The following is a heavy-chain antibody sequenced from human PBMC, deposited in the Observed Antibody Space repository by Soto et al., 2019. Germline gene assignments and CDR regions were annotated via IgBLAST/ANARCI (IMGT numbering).Heavy chain of an antibody. J-gene: IGHJ4*01. D-gene: IGHD2-15*01. V-gene: IGHV3-64*03. CDR3: VKGNQLLRYYFEF. Sequence: GGSLSLSCSVSGFTFSNFAIHWIRQPPRKGLEYVSGSTSDGDRTLHADSVKDRFTISRDNYKNTLCVQMSSLRVEDTAIYYCVKGNQLLRYYFEFWGPGTLVTVSS. CDR1: GFTFSNFA. CDR2: STSDGDRT.